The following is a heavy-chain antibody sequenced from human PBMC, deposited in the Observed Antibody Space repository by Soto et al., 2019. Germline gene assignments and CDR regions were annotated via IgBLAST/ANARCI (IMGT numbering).Heavy chain of an antibody. CDR1: GFTFSSYA. CDR2: ISGSGGST. V-gene: IGHV3-23*01. D-gene: IGHD3-10*01. CDR3: AKDKGAELWFGDRFDY. J-gene: IGHJ4*02. Sequence: GGSLRLSCVASGFTFSSYAMSWVRQAPGKGLEWVSAISGSGGSTYYADSVKGRFTISRDNSKNTLYLQMNSLRAEDTAVYYCAKDKGAELWFGDRFDYWGQGTLVTVSS.